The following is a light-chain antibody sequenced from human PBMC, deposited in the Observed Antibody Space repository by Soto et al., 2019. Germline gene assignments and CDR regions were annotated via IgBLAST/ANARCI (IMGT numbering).Light chain of an antibody. J-gene: IGKJ1*01. CDR1: QSVGTY. CDR2: DAA. Sequence: DIVLTQSPATLSLSPGERATLSCRASQSVGTYLAWYKQQPGQAPRLLIYDAAYRASGIPERFSGSGSGTAFRLSISSLEHDDAAVYYCQHRSSWPTSFGRGTKVEV. V-gene: IGKV3-11*01. CDR3: QHRSSWPTS.